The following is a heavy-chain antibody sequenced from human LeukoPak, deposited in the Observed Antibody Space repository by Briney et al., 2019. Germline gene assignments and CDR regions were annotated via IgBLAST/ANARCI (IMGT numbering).Heavy chain of an antibody. J-gene: IGHJ4*02. CDR2: INHSGST. CDR1: GGSISSSSYY. V-gene: IGHV4-39*07. Sequence: KPSETLSLTCTVSGGSISSSSYYWGWIRQPPGKGLEWIGEINHSGSTSYIPSLKSRVTISVDTSKNQFSLKLRSVTAADTAVYSCARVEYSGYNRRKNIDHWGQGTLVTVSS. CDR3: ARVEYSGYNRRKNIDH. D-gene: IGHD5-12*01.